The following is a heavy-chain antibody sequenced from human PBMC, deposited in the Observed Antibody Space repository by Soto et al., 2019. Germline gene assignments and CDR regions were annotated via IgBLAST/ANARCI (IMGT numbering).Heavy chain of an antibody. CDR3: ARVRYDSSGYYLAY. Sequence: QVQLVQSGAEVKKPGASMKVSCEASGYTFTRYFMHWVRQAPGQGLEWMGMITPSGDSTSYAQKFQGRVTMTRDTSTSTDHRELSSRRSEDTAVYYCARVRYDSSGYYLAYWGQGTLVTVSS. J-gene: IGHJ4*02. D-gene: IGHD3-22*01. V-gene: IGHV1-46*01. CDR2: ITPSGDST. CDR1: GYTFTRYF.